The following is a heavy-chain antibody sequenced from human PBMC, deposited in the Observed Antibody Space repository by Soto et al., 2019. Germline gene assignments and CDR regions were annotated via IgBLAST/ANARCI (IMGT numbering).Heavy chain of an antibody. Sequence: PSETLSLTCTVSGGSISGYYWSWIRQPPGKGLEWIGYIYYSGSTNYNPSLKSRVTISVDTSKNQFSLKLSSVTAADTAVYYCARTLWFGDMIGWFDPWGQGTLVTVSS. V-gene: IGHV4-59*01. CDR3: ARTLWFGDMIGWFDP. CDR2: IYYSGST. D-gene: IGHD3-10*01. J-gene: IGHJ5*02. CDR1: GGSISGYY.